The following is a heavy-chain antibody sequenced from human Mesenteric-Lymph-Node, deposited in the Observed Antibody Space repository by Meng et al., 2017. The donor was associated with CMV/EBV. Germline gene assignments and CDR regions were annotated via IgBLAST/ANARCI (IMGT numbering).Heavy chain of an antibody. CDR1: GGPFNNFD. V-gene: IGHV1-69*10. CDR2: IIPMFPIP. Sequence: SVTVSCKASGGPFNNFDINWVRQAPGRGLEWMGGIIPMFPIPKYPPKFQGRVTITADTSTSTAYLEMSNLRSDDMAVYFCARGAQNECSANTCYPRWYGVDVWGRGTTVTVSS. CDR3: ARGAQNECSANTCYPRWYGVDV. D-gene: IGHD2-2*01. J-gene: IGHJ6*02.